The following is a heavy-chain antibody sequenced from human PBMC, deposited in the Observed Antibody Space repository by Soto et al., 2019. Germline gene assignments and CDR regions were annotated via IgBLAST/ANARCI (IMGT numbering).Heavy chain of an antibody. CDR2: ISYDGSNK. Sequence: GGSLRLSCAASGFTFSSYGMHWVRQAPGKGLEWVAVISYDGSNKYYADSVKGRFTISRDNSKNTLYLQMNSLRAEDTAVYYCAKGGKFSIAAGYFDYWGQGTLVTVSS. D-gene: IGHD6-13*01. V-gene: IGHV3-30*18. J-gene: IGHJ4*02. CDR3: AKGGKFSIAAGYFDY. CDR1: GFTFSSYG.